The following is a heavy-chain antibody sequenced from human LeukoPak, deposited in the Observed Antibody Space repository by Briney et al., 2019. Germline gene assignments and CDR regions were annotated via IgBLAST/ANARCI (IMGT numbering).Heavy chain of an antibody. CDR3: ARDFGSGRRWFDY. CDR2: ISSSGTTI. D-gene: IGHD4-23*01. V-gene: IGHV3-48*01. J-gene: IGHJ4*02. CDR1: GFTFSSYG. Sequence: GGSLRLSCAASGFTFSSYGMSWVRQDPGKGLEWISYISSSGTTIYYADSVKGRFTISRDNAKNSLSLQMNGLRADDTAVYYCARDFGSGRRWFDYWGRGTLVTVSS.